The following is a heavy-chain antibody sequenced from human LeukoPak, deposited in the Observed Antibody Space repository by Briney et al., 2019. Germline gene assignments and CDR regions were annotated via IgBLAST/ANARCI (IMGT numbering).Heavy chain of an antibody. D-gene: IGHD3-22*01. V-gene: IGHV1-2*02. J-gene: IGHJ4*02. CDR2: INPNSGGT. Sequence: GASVKVSCKASGYTFTGYYMHWVRQAPGQGLEWMGWINPNSGGTNYAQRFQGRVTMTRDTSISTAYIELNRLRSDDTAVYYCARGGDSSGYYSSQGDYWGQGTLATVSS. CDR1: GYTFTGYY. CDR3: ARGGDSSGYYSSQGDY.